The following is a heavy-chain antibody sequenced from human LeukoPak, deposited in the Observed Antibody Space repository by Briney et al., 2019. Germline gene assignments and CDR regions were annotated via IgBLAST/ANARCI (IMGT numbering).Heavy chain of an antibody. J-gene: IGHJ5*02. V-gene: IGHV1-8*01. CDR2: MNPNSGNT. CDR3: ARRRTYYYGSGTHNWFDP. D-gene: IGHD3-10*01. CDR1: GYTFTSYD. Sequence: ASVKVSCKASGYTFTSYDINWVRQATGQGLEWMGWMNPNSGNTGYAQKFQGRVTMTRNTSISTAYMALSSLRSEDTAVYYCARRRTYYYGSGTHNWFDPWGQGTLVTVSS.